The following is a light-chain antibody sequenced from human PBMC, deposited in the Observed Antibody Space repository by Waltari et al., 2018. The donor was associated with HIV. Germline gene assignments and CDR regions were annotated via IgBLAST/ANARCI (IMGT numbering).Light chain of an antibody. Sequence: QPVLTQPPSASASLGASVTLTCTLSSGSSNYKVDWYQQRPGKGPRFVMRVGTGGIVGSKGDGIPVRFSVLGSGLNRYLTIKNIQEEDESDYHCGADHGSGSIFVEVFGGGTKLPVL. J-gene: IGLJ2*01. CDR3: GADHGSGSIFVEV. CDR2: VGTGGIVG. CDR1: SGSSNYK. V-gene: IGLV9-49*01.